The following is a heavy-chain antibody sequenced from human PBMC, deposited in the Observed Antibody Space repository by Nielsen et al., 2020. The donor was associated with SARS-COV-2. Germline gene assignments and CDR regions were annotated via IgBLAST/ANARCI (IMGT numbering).Heavy chain of an antibody. D-gene: IGHD3-10*01. J-gene: IGHJ6*02. CDR2: INPNSGGT. V-gene: IGHV1-2*06. CDR3: ARVVLWFGDYYGMDV. Sequence: ASVKVSCKASGYTFTGYYMHWVRQAPGQGLEWMGLINPNSGGTNYAQKFQGRVTMTRDTSISTAYMELSRLRSDDTAVYYCARVVLWFGDYYGMDVWGQGTTVTVSS. CDR1: GYTFTGYY.